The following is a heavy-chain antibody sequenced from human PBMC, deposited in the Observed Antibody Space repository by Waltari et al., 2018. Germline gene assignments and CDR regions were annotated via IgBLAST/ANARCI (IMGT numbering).Heavy chain of an antibody. CDR3: AKGKRAPDY. V-gene: IGHV3-7*01. Sequence: DVQLVESGGHLVQPGESLRLSCAVLGFPFSGSWMSWVRRAPGKGLEWVANINQDGSEKYYVDSVMGRFSISRDNAKNSLFLQMNSLRAEDTAVYYCAKGKRAPDYWGQGTLVTVSS. J-gene: IGHJ4*02. CDR2: INQDGSEK. CDR1: GFPFSGSW.